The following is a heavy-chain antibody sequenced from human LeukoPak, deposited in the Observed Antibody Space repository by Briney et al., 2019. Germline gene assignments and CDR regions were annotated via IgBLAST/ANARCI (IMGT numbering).Heavy chain of an antibody. Sequence: ASVKVSCKASGYTFTSFYMHWVRQAPGQGLEWMGIINPSGGSTSYAQKFQGRVTMTRDTSTSTVYMELSSLRSEGTAVYYCARGDCSGDSCYILEYWGQGTLVTVSS. CDR1: GYTFTSFY. D-gene: IGHD2-15*01. CDR3: ARGDCSGDSCYILEY. CDR2: INPSGGST. J-gene: IGHJ4*02. V-gene: IGHV1-46*01.